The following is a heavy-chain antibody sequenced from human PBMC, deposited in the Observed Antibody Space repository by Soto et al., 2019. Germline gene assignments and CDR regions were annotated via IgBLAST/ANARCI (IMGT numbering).Heavy chain of an antibody. CDR3: AKSATVPAAIAY. Sequence: ASVKVSCTASGYTFTSYAMHWVRQPPGQRLEWMGWINAANGNTKYSQKFQGRVTITRDTSASTAYMELSSLRSEDTAVYYCAKSATVPAAIAYWGQGTLVTVSS. CDR1: GYTFTSYA. J-gene: IGHJ4*02. V-gene: IGHV1-3*01. D-gene: IGHD2-2*02. CDR2: INAANGNT.